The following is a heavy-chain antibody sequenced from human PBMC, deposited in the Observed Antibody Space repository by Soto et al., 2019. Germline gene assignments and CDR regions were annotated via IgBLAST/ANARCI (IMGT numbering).Heavy chain of an antibody. Sequence: GASVKVSCKASGGTLSSYASCWVRQAPGQGLEWMGGIIHIFGTANYAQKFQGRVTITADESTSTAYMELSSLRSEDTAVYYCASSMYYDFWSGYYPYYYGLDVCGQGTTVNVS. D-gene: IGHD3-3*01. CDR2: IIHIFGTA. V-gene: IGHV1-69*13. J-gene: IGHJ6*02. CDR1: GGTLSSYA. CDR3: ASSMYYDFWSGYYPYYYGLDV.